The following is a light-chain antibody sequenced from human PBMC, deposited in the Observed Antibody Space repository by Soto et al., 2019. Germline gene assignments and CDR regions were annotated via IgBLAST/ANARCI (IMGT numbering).Light chain of an antibody. CDR2: EVS. J-gene: IGLJ2*01. V-gene: IGLV2-14*01. Sequence: QSALTQPASVSGSPGQSITLSCTGTSSDVGAYDYVSWYQQHPGRAPKLIIFEVSNRPSGVSNRFPGSKSANTASLTISGLQAEDEAHYYCTSHTTSTTLPVVFGGGTKVTVL. CDR1: SSDVGAYDY. CDR3: TSHTTSTTLPVV.